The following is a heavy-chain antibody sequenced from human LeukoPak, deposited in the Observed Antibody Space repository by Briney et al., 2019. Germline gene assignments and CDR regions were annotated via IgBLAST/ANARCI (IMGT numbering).Heavy chain of an antibody. CDR1: GFTFSSYG. J-gene: IGHJ6*03. D-gene: IGHD5-18*01. CDR2: IRYDGSNK. Sequence: GGSLRLSCAASGFTFSSYGMHWVRQAPDKGLEWVAFIRYDGSNKYYADSVKGRFTISRDNSKNTLYLQMNSLRAEDTAVYYCAKDGYSYGPPYYYMDVWGKGTTVTVSS. V-gene: IGHV3-30*02. CDR3: AKDGYSYGPPYYYMDV.